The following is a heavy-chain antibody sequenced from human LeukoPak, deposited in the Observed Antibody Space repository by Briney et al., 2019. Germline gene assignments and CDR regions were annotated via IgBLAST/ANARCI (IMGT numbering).Heavy chain of an antibody. Sequence: QAGGSLRLSCAASGFTFRDYGMHWVRQAPGKGLEWVAFIRYDGSNKYYADSVKGRFTISRDNSKNTLYLQMNSLRAEDTAVYYCAKDPDFWSGYSPRYFDYWGQGTLVTVSS. D-gene: IGHD3-3*01. J-gene: IGHJ4*02. CDR3: AKDPDFWSGYSPRYFDY. CDR1: GFTFRDYG. V-gene: IGHV3-30*02. CDR2: IRYDGSNK.